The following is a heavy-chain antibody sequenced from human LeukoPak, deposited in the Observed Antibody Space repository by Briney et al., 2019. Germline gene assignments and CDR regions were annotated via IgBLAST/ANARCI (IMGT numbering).Heavy chain of an antibody. CDR1: GYTFTSYG. J-gene: IGHJ3*02. CDR2: INPDSGVT. V-gene: IGHV1-2*02. CDR3: ARDGTFDI. Sequence: GASVKASCKTSGYTFTSYGIGWVRQAPGQGLEWMGWINPDSGVTNYPQKFQGRVTMTRDTSSSTAYMELIRLRSDDTAVYYCARDGTFDIWGQGTMVTVSS. D-gene: IGHD2-15*01.